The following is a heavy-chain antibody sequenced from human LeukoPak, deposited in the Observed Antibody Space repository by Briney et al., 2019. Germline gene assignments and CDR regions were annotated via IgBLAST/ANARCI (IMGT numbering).Heavy chain of an antibody. J-gene: IGHJ3*02. CDR2: IYYSGST. CDR3: ARATLIVVVITTDPGAFDI. CDR1: GGSISSGGYY. Sequence: SETLSLTCTVSGGSISSGGYYWSWIRQHPGKGLEWIGYIYYSGSTYYNPSLKSRVNISVDTSKNQFSLKLSSVTAADTAVYYCARATLIVVVITTDPGAFDIWGQGTMVTVSS. D-gene: IGHD3-22*01. V-gene: IGHV4-31*03.